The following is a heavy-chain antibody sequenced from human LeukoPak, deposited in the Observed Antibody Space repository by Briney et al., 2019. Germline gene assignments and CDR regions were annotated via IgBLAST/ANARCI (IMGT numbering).Heavy chain of an antibody. V-gene: IGHV4-34*01. CDR2: INHSGST. Sequence: SETLSLTCAVYGGSFSGYYWSWIRQPPGKGLEWIGEINHSGSTNYNPSLKSRVTISVDTSKNQFSLKLSSVTAADTAVYYCARVSDSSGYLFDYWGQGTLVTVSS. CDR3: ARVSDSSGYLFDY. J-gene: IGHJ4*02. CDR1: GGSFSGYY. D-gene: IGHD3-22*01.